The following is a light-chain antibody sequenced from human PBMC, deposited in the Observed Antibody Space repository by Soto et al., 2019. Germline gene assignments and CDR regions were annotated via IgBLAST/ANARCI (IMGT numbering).Light chain of an antibody. Sequence: QSVLTQPASVSGSPGQSITISCTGTSSDVGGYNYVSWYQHHPDKAPKLMIYDVNNRPSGVSHRFSGSKSGNTASLTISGLQAEDEAAYYCSSYSSTNTSLVFGGGTKLTVL. CDR3: SSYSSTNTSLV. J-gene: IGLJ2*01. CDR2: DVN. V-gene: IGLV2-14*03. CDR1: SSDVGGYNY.